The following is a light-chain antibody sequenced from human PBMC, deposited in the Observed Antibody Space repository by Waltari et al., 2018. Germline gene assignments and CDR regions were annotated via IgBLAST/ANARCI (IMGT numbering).Light chain of an antibody. CDR3: LLFYGGAYV. CDR2: SAN. V-gene: IGLV7-43*01. Sequence: QTVVTQEPSLTVSPGGTVTPTCASSTGAVTSGYFPTWFQQRPGQPPRSLIYSANNKHSWTPARFSGSRIGGKAALTLSGVQPEDEADYYCLLFYGGAYVFGTGTKLTVL. J-gene: IGLJ1*01. CDR1: TGAVTSGYF.